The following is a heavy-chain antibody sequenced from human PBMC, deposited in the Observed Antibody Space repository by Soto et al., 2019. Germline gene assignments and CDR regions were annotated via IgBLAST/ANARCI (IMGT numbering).Heavy chain of an antibody. CDR2: ITWNSDKV. CDR1: GFNFGNYA. CDR3: AKHKGGTPYYIDS. V-gene: IGHV3-9*01. Sequence: VLLVESGGGLVQPGRSLRLSCAVSGFNFGNYAMHWVRQAPGKGLVWVAAITWNSDKVAYRGSVLGRFTIFRDSDKNSLNLQINDLTTEDTALYYCAKHKGGTPYYIDSWGQGILVTVSS. J-gene: IGHJ4*02. D-gene: IGHD6-25*01.